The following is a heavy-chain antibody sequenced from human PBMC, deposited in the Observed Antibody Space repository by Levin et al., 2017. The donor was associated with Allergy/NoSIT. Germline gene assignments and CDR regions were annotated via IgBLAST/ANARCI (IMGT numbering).Heavy chain of an antibody. CDR2: IIPIFGTA. CDR3: ASKEVATITSSYYDYGMDV. J-gene: IGHJ6*02. Sequence: ASVKVSCKASGGTFSSYAISWVRQAPGQGLEWMGGIIPIFGTANYAQKFQGRVTITADESTSTAYMELSSLRSEDTAVYYCASKEVATITSSYYDYGMDVWGQGTTVTVSS. V-gene: IGHV1-69*13. CDR1: GGTFSSYA. D-gene: IGHD5-12*01.